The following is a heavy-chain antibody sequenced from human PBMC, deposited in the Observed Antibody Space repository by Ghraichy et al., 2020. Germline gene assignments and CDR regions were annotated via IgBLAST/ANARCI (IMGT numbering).Heavy chain of an antibody. CDR3: ARAMGPDCSGGSCYPDY. J-gene: IGHJ4*02. Sequence: ASVKLSCKASGYTFTGYYMHWVRQAPGQGLEWMGWINPNSGGTNYAQKFQGWVTMTRDTSISTAYMELSRLRSDDTAVYYCARAMGPDCSGGSCYPDYWGQGTLVTVSS. D-gene: IGHD2-15*01. CDR1: GYTFTGYY. CDR2: INPNSGGT. V-gene: IGHV1-2*04.